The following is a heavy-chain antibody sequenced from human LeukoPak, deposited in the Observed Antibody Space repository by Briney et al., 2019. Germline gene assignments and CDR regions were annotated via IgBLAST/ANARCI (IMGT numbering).Heavy chain of an antibody. D-gene: IGHD4-17*01. CDR1: GFTFSSCA. CDR3: AKHRYSTVTSFYLDSFDV. Sequence: GGSLRLSCAASGFTFSSCAMSWVRQAPGKGLEWVSTISGSGGSTCYADSVKGRFTISKDNSKSTLFLQMNSLRAEDTAVYYCAKHRYSTVTSFYLDSFDVWGQGTVVTVSS. CDR2: ISGSGGST. J-gene: IGHJ3*01. V-gene: IGHV3-23*01.